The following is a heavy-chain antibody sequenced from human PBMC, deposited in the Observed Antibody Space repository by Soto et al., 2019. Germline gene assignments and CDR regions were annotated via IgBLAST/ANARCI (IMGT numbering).Heavy chain of an antibody. J-gene: IGHJ4*02. CDR1: GFTFSSYA. CDR3: AKGSRVTMVRAYKDY. CDR2: ISGSGGST. Sequence: GGSLRLSCAASGFTFSSYAMSWVRQAPGKGLEWVSAISGSGGSTYYADSVKGRFTISRDNSKNTLYLQMNSLRAEDTAVYYCAKGSRVTMVRAYKDYWGQGTLVTVSS. V-gene: IGHV3-23*01. D-gene: IGHD3-10*01.